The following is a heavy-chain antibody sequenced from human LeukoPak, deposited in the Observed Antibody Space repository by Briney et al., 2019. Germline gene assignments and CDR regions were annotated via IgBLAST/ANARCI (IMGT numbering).Heavy chain of an antibody. D-gene: IGHD3-22*01. CDR3: ASDTPPRDTYYYDSSGYYLGAFDI. CDR1: GGSISSYY. CDR2: IYYSGST. V-gene: IGHV4-59*01. J-gene: IGHJ3*02. Sequence: SETLSLTCTVSGGSISSYYWSWIRQPPGKGLEWIGYIYYSGSTNYNPSLKSRVTISVDTSKNQFSLKLSSVTAADTAVYYCASDTPPRDTYYYDSSGYYLGAFDIWGQGTMVTVSS.